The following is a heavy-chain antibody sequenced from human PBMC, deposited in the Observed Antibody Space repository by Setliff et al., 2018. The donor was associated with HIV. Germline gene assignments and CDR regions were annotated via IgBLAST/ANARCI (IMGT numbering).Heavy chain of an antibody. D-gene: IGHD3-22*01. J-gene: IGHJ6*03. CDR2: IIPIFGTT. V-gene: IGHV1-69*13. CDR1: GGTFSSYP. Sequence: GASVKVSCKASGGTFSSYPISWVRQAPGQGLEWMGGIIPIFGTTHYAQKFQGRVTVTADESTSTAYIQLSSLRSDDTAVYYCARGRNYDSSGYGDYYYYMDVWGKGTTVTVSS. CDR3: ARGRNYDSSGYGDYYYYMDV.